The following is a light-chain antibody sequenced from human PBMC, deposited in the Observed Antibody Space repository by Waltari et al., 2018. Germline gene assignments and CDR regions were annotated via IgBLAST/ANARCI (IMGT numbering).Light chain of an antibody. Sequence: QLVLTQSPSASASLGVSVKLTCTLSSGHSGYAITWHQQQPGTGPRYLMKVHSDGTHNRGDWRPDRFLCCSSGAVRYLFISRRQSEDEADYYCQTWSPDTVLFGGGTKLTVL. CDR3: QTWSPDTVL. V-gene: IGLV4-69*01. CDR2: VHSDGTH. J-gene: IGLJ2*01. CDR1: SGHSGYA.